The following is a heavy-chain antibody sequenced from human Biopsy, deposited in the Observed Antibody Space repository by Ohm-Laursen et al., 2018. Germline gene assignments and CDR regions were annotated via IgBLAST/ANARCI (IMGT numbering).Heavy chain of an antibody. CDR2: VYYSGST. CDR3: ARHSLDDFWSGAHYYFDY. J-gene: IGHJ4*02. CDR1: GGSISSRNHY. V-gene: IGHV4-39*01. Sequence: GTLSLTCSVSGGSISSRNHYWGWLRQPPGKGLEWIGHVYYSGSTFYNSSLESRVTVSVDTSKSQFHLRLTSMSASDTAVYYCARHSLDDFWSGAHYYFDYWGLGTLVTVSS. D-gene: IGHD3-3*01.